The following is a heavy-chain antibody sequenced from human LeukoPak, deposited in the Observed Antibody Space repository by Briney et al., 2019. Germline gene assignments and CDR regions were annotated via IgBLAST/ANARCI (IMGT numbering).Heavy chain of an antibody. J-gene: IGHJ6*02. CDR1: GFTFSSYA. V-gene: IGHV3-23*01. Sequence: GGSLRLSCAASGFTFSSYAMSWVRQAPGKGLEWVSAISGSGGSTYYADSVKGRFTISRDNSKNTLYLQMNSLRAEDTAVYYCAKAIAVAVNRYYYYGMDVWGQGTTVTVSS. CDR2: ISGSGGST. CDR3: AKAIAVAVNRYYYYGMDV. D-gene: IGHD6-19*01.